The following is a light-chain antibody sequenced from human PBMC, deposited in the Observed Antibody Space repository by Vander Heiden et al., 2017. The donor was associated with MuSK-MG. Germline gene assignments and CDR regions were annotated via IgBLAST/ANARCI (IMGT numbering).Light chain of an antibody. V-gene: IGLV2-14*01. CDR1: SSDVGGYNY. CDR2: DGS. CDR3: SPYTSSSTWV. Sequence: QSALTQPASVSGSPGQSITISCTGTSSDVGGYNYVYWYQQHSANAHKLMIYDGSRRPAGVAHRFSGSKSGTTASLTISGLQAEDEDEYYCSPYTSSSTWVFGGGTKLTVL. J-gene: IGLJ3*02.